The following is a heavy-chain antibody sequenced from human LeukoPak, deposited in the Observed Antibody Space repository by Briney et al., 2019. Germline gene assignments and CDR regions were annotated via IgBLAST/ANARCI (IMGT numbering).Heavy chain of an antibody. J-gene: IGHJ4*02. Sequence: SETLSLTCTVSGGSISSYYWSWIRQHPGKGLEWIGYIYYSGSTYYNPSLKSRVTISVDTSENHFSLKLSSVTAADTAVYYCARSDIVATNIYFDYWGQGTLVTVSS. D-gene: IGHD5-12*01. CDR1: GGSISSYY. CDR3: ARSDIVATNIYFDY. CDR2: IYYSGST. V-gene: IGHV4-59*06.